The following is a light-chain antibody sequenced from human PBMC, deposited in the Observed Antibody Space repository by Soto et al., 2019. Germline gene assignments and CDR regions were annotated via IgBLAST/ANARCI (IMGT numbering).Light chain of an antibody. CDR2: GAS. V-gene: IGKV3-15*01. Sequence: EIVMTQSPATLSVSPGERAALSCRASQSVSSNFAWYQQKPGQAPRLLIYGASTRATGIPARFRGSGSGTEFTLTISSLQSEDFAFYYCQQYNNWPYTFGQGTKLEIK. CDR1: QSVSSN. CDR3: QQYNNWPYT. J-gene: IGKJ2*01.